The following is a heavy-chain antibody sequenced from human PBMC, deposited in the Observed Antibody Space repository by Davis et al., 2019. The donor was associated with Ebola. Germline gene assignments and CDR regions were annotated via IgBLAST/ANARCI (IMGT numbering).Heavy chain of an antibody. V-gene: IGHV3-11*06. CDR2: ISSSSSYT. Sequence: GESLKISCAASGFTFSDYYMSWIRQAPGKGLEWVSYISSSSSYTNYADSVKGRFTISRDNAKNSLYLQMNSLRAEDTAVYYCARVQYDYIWGSYRTSLDYYYYGMDVWGQGTTVTVSS. J-gene: IGHJ6*02. CDR1: GFTFSDYY. D-gene: IGHD3-16*02. CDR3: ARVQYDYIWGSYRTSLDYYYYGMDV.